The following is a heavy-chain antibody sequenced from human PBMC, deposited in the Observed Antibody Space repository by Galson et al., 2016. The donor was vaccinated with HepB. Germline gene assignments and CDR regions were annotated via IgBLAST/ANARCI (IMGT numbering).Heavy chain of an antibody. D-gene: IGHD6-13*01. V-gene: IGHV2-5*04. Sequence: PALVKPTQTLTLTCTFSGFSLTTSGVSVGWIRQPPGKALEWLALIYWDDDNRYSPSLNTRPTITKDTSKNQVVLTMTNMDPVDTGTYYCVYNSPRQQLAPNNYQYYYMDVWGKGTTVTVSS. CDR1: GFSLTTSGVS. CDR3: VYNSPRQQLAPNNYQYYYMDV. J-gene: IGHJ6*03. CDR2: IYWDDDN.